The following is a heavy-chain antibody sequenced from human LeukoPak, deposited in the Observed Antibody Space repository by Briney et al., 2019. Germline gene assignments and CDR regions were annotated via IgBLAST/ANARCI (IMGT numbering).Heavy chain of an antibody. Sequence: PGGSLRLSCAASGFTFSSYGMHWVRQAPGKGLEWVAFIRYDGSNKYYGDSVKGRFTISRDNSKNTLYLQMNSLRAEDTAEYYCAKGIVIVSATGVDYWGQRTLVTVSS. J-gene: IGHJ4*02. V-gene: IGHV3-30*02. D-gene: IGHD2/OR15-2a*01. CDR1: GFTFSSYG. CDR2: IRYDGSNK. CDR3: AKGIVIVSATGVDY.